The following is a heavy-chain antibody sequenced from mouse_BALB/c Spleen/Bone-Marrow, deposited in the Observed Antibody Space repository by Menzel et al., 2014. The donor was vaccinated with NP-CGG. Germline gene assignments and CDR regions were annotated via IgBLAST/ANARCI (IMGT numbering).Heavy chain of an antibody. Sequence: VQLQQSGTVLARPGASVKMSCKASGYTFTSYWMHWVKQRPGQGLEWIGAIYPGNSDTSYNQKFKGKAKLTPVTSTSTANMELSSLTNEDSAVYYCTRWNYYGSSYDYWGQGTTLTVSS. V-gene: IGHV1-5*01. CDR1: GYTFTSYW. J-gene: IGHJ2*01. D-gene: IGHD1-1*01. CDR2: IYPGNSDT. CDR3: TRWNYYGSSYDY.